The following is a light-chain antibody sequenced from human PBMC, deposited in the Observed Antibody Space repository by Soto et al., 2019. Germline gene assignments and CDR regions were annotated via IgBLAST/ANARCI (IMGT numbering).Light chain of an antibody. V-gene: IGKV1-27*01. Sequence: DIQMTQSPSSLSASVGDRVTITCRASQGISNYLTWYQQKPGKVPKLLIYAASTLQSGVPTRFSGSGSGTDFTLTISSLQPEDVATYYCQKYNSATRTFGQGTKVEIK. J-gene: IGKJ1*01. CDR2: AAS. CDR3: QKYNSATRT. CDR1: QGISNY.